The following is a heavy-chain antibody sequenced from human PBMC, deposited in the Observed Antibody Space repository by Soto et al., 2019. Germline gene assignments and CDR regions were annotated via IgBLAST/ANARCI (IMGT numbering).Heavy chain of an antibody. CDR1: GYTLTELY. Sequence: ASVKVSWEVSGYTLTELYMHWVRQAPGKGLEWMGCFDPEDGDTIYDQKFQGRVTMTEDTSTDTAYMELGSLRSEDTAVYYCATSHFDDFGVYVSRLTRKEYYCYMDFWGKEITVSVSS. D-gene: IGHD4-17*01. CDR2: FDPEDGDT. V-gene: IGHV1-24*01. CDR3: ATSHFDDFGVYVSRLTRKEYYCYMDF. J-gene: IGHJ6*03.